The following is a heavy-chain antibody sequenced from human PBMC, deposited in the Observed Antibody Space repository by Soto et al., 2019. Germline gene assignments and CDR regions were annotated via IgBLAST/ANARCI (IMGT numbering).Heavy chain of an antibody. D-gene: IGHD6-13*01. V-gene: IGHV3-23*01. CDR3: AKGDRIAAAGSIDY. CDR1: GFTFSSYV. CDR2: ITGSGDST. Sequence: GGSLRLSCAASGFTFSSYVMNWVRQAPGKGLEWVSSITGSGDSTNYADSVKGRFTISRDNSKNTLYLQMSSLRVEDTAVYYCAKGDRIAAAGSIDYWGQGTLVTVSS. J-gene: IGHJ4*02.